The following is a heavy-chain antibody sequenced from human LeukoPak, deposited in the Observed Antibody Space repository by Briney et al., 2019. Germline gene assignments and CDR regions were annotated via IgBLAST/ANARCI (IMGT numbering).Heavy chain of an antibody. CDR1: GFTVSNNY. J-gene: IGHJ4*02. V-gene: IGHV3-66*01. Sequence: GGSLRLSCAASGFTVSNNYMSWVRQAPGKGLEWVSVIYNDDSASYADSVKSRFTISRDNSRNTLYLQMNSLRAEDTAVYYCARDRPGGSYLDFDYWGQGTLVTVSS. D-gene: IGHD1-26*01. CDR2: IYNDDSA. CDR3: ARDRPGGSYLDFDY.